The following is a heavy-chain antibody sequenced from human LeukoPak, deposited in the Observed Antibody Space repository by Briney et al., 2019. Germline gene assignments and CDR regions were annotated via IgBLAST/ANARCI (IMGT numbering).Heavy chain of an antibody. CDR3: AKNAAYYYYYGMDV. CDR1: GFTFSSYA. CDR2: ISGSGGGT. V-gene: IGHV3-23*01. Sequence: GGSLRLSCAASGFTFSSYAMSWVRQAPGKGLEWVSAISGSGGGTYYADSVKGRFTISRDNSKNTLYLQMNSLRAEDTAVYYCAKNAAYYYYYGMDVWGQGTTVTVSS. D-gene: IGHD6-25*01. J-gene: IGHJ6*02.